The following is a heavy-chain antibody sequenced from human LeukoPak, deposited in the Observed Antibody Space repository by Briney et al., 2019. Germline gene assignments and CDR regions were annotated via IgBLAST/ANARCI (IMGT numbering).Heavy chain of an antibody. CDR3: ARGTTVTPYYFDY. CDR1: GGTFSSYA. CDR2: IIPIFGTA. Sequence: SVKVSCKASGGTFSSYAISWVRQAPGQGLEWMGGIIPIFGTANYAQKFQGRVTITADESTSTAYMELSSLRPEDTAVYYCARGTTVTPYYFDYWGQGTLVTVSS. D-gene: IGHD4-17*01. J-gene: IGHJ4*02. V-gene: IGHV1-69*13.